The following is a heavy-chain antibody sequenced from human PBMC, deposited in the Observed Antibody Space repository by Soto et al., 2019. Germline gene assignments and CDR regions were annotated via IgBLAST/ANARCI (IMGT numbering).Heavy chain of an antibody. J-gene: IGHJ3*02. CDR2: VYHSGTT. Sequence: QVQLQESGPGLVKPSETLSLTCTVSGGSIRSYYWSWIRQPPGKGLEWIGYVYHSGTTNYNPSLKSRVTIAVDTPKCQFSLKLTSVTAADTAVYYCARDPDEYGGNSPTFDIWGQGTMVTVSS. V-gene: IGHV4-59*01. CDR3: ARDPDEYGGNSPTFDI. D-gene: IGHD4-17*01. CDR1: GGSIRSYY.